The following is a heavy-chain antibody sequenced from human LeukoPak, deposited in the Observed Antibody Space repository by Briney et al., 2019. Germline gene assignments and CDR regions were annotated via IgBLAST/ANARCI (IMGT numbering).Heavy chain of an antibody. CDR3: ATFMRGEPAAISY. CDR2: IKSKTDGGTT. V-gene: IGHV3-15*01. Sequence: GGSLRLSCAASGFTFTNAWMIWVRQAPGKGLEWVGRIKSKTDGGTTDYATPVKDKFTSSRDDEEKTLHLQMNSLKTEDTYQFYFATFMRGEPAAISYFGQGTLVTVSS. J-gene: IGHJ4*02. D-gene: IGHD2-2*01. CDR1: GFTFTNAW.